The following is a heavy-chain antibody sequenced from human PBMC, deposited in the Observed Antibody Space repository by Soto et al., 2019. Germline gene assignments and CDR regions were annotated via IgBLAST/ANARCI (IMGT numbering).Heavy chain of an antibody. V-gene: IGHV1-46*01. CDR2: INPSGGST. J-gene: IGHJ6*02. D-gene: IGHD3-10*01. CDR3: AREGYYSGSGSYSPPRYYGMDV. Sequence: ASVKVSCKASGYTLTNYYVHWVRQAPGQGLGWMGIINPSGGSTSYAQNFQGRVTMTRDTSTSTVYMELSSLRSEDTAVYYCAREGYYSGSGSYSPPRYYGMDVWGQGTTVTVSS. CDR1: GYTLTNYY.